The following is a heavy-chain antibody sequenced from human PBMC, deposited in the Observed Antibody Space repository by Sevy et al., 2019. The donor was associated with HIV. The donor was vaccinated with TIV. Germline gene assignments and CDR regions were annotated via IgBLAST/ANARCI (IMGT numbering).Heavy chain of an antibody. CDR2: IWYDGSNK. CDR1: GFTFSSYG. Sequence: GGSLRLSCAASGFTFSSYGMHWVRQAPGKGLEWVAVIWYDGSNKYYADSVKGRFTISRDNSKNTLYLQMNSLRAEDTAVYYCARRSIAARAEGGYYYYYYGMDVWGQGTTVTVSS. CDR3: ARRSIAARAEGGYYYYYYGMDV. J-gene: IGHJ6*02. V-gene: IGHV3-33*01. D-gene: IGHD6-6*01.